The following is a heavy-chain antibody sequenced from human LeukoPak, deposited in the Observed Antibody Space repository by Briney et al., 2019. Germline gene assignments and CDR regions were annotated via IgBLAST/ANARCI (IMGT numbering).Heavy chain of an antibody. CDR3: ARVAVRKLWSKVGEYFQH. Sequence: PGGSLRLSCAASGFTVSSNYMSWVRQAPGKGLEWVSVIYSGGSTYYADSVKGRFTISRDNSKNTLYLQMNSLRAEDTAVYYCARVAVRKLWSKVGEYFQHWGQGTLVTVSS. V-gene: IGHV3-53*01. CDR1: GFTVSSNY. CDR2: IYSGGST. J-gene: IGHJ1*01. D-gene: IGHD5-18*01.